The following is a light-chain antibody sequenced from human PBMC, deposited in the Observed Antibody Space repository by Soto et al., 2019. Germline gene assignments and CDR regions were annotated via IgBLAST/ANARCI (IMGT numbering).Light chain of an antibody. CDR2: DAS. V-gene: IGKV3-15*01. CDR1: QSVSSN. Sequence: EMVMTQSPATLSVSPGERATLSCRASQSVSSNLAWYQQKPGQAPRLLIYDASTRATGIPARFTGSGSGTEFTLTISSLQSEDFAVYYCQQYNNWPPNTFGQGTKLEIK. J-gene: IGKJ2*01. CDR3: QQYNNWPPNT.